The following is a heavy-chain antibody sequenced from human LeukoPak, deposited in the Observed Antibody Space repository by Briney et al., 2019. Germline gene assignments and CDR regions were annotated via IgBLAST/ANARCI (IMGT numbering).Heavy chain of an antibody. CDR1: GFTFSAYA. Sequence: PGGSLRLSCAASGFTFSAYAMSWVRQAPGKGLEWVSGISGSGGTTNMADSVKGRFTISRDNSKRTLFLQMNSLRVEDTALYYCAKDGRGYGDYEYFHHWGQGTLVTVSS. CDR2: ISGSGGTT. J-gene: IGHJ1*01. CDR3: AKDGRGYGDYEYFHH. D-gene: IGHD4-17*01. V-gene: IGHV3-23*01.